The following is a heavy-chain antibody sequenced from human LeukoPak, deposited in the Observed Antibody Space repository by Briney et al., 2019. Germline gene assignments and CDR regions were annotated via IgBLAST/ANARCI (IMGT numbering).Heavy chain of an antibody. CDR3: AREGVLPRQDFDY. V-gene: IGHV3-33*01. CDR1: GFTFSSYG. Sequence: PGGSLRLSCAASGFTFSSYGMHWVRQAPGKGLEWVAVIWYDGSNKYYADSVKGRFTISRDNSKNTLYLQMNSLRAEDTAVYYCAREGVLPRQDFDYWGQGTLVTVSS. D-gene: IGHD3-10*01. J-gene: IGHJ4*02. CDR2: IWYDGSNK.